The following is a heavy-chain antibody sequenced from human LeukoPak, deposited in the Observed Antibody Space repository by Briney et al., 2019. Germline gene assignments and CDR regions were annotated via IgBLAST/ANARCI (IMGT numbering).Heavy chain of an antibody. J-gene: IGHJ3*02. V-gene: IGHV4-30-4*01. Sequence: PSETLSLTCSVSGGSISSGDYYWSWIRQPPGKGLEWIGYIYHSGSTYYNPSLKSRLTISVDTSKNQFSLKLSSVTAADTAVYYCARIFMDLVVVVADAFDIGGQGTMVTVSS. CDR3: ARIFMDLVVVVADAFDI. CDR1: GGSISSGDYY. CDR2: IYHSGST. D-gene: IGHD2-15*01.